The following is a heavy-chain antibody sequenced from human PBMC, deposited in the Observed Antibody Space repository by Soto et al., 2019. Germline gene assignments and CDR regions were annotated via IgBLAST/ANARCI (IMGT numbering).Heavy chain of an antibody. CDR1: GGSVSVYY. J-gene: IGHJ4*01. CDR2: IYASGSP. V-gene: IGHV4-59*02. Sequence: TSETLSLTCTISGGSVSVYYWSWIRQSTGQGLEWIGYIYASGSPYYNPSLRSRVTISADTSKNQISLKLTSPTAADTACYDGARGVGASPPQNGGRGTLVTVSS. CDR3: ARGVGASPPQN. D-gene: IGHD3-16*01.